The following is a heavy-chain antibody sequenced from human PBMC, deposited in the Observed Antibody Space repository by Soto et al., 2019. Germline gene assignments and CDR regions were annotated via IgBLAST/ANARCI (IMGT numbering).Heavy chain of an antibody. V-gene: IGHV1-18*01. Sequence: QVQLVQSGAEVKKPGAPVKVSCKASGYTFTSYGISCVRQAPGQGLEWMGWIIAYNGNTNYAQKLQGRVTMTTDTSTSTAHMGLRGLRSGDTAVYYFAGDDSDTNYDYYGMDVWGRRSTVTVSS. CDR3: AGDDSDTNYDYYGMDV. CDR2: IIAYNGNT. CDR1: GYTFTSYG. J-gene: IGHJ6*04. D-gene: IGHD1-26*01.